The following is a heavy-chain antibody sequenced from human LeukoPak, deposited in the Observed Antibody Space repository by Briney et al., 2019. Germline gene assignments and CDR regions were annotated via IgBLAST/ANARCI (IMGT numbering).Heavy chain of an antibody. D-gene: IGHD6-13*01. CDR2: ISDSGGST. CDR3: AKARSIAAAGTFDY. Sequence: GGSLRLSCSASGFPFSSYAMHWVRQAPGKGLEYVSAISDSGGSTYYADSVKGRFTISRDNSKNTLYLQMNSLRAEDTAVYYCAKARSIAAAGTFDYWGQGTLVTVSS. V-gene: IGHV3-23*01. J-gene: IGHJ4*02. CDR1: GFPFSSYA.